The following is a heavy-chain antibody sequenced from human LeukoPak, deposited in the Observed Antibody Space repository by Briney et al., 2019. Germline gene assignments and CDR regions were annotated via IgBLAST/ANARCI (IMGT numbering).Heavy chain of an antibody. V-gene: IGHV3-7*01. J-gene: IGHJ5*02. CDR1: GFTFRSYW. D-gene: IGHD3-9*01. Sequence: GGSLRLSCAASGFTFRSYWMNWVRQAPGKGLEWLAIIKQDGSEKHYKGSVEGRFTISRDNTKNSLHLQLNSLRAEDTAVYYCAGGSGYLITSWGQGTLVTVSS. CDR3: AGGSGYLITS. CDR2: IKQDGSEK.